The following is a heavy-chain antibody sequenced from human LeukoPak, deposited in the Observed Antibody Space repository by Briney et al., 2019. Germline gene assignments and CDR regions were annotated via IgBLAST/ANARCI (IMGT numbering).Heavy chain of an antibody. V-gene: IGHV4-31*03. J-gene: IGHJ4*02. CDR2: IYYSGST. Sequence: SGTLSLTRTVSGGSLSSGVFYWRGTPAHPEKGLVWIGYIYYSGSTSYNPYFRRRVTISVDTSKNQFSLKLSTVPAADMAVYYCARVFKTVMVLLWGQGTLVTVSS. CDR1: GGSLSSGVFY. D-gene: IGHD5-18*01. CDR3: ARVFKTVMVLL.